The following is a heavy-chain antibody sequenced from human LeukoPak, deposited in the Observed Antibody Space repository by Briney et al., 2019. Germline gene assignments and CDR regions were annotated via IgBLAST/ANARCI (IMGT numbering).Heavy chain of an antibody. V-gene: IGHV4-38-2*02. J-gene: IGHJ4*02. D-gene: IGHD3-22*01. CDR3: ATLNYYDSSGYFWG. CDR1: GYSISSGYY. Sequence: SETLSLTCTVSGYSISSGYYWGWIRQPPGKGLEWIGSIYHSGSTYYNPSLKSRVTISVDTSKNQFSLKLSSVTAADTAVYYCATLNYYDSSGYFWGWGQGTLVTVSS. CDR2: IYHSGST.